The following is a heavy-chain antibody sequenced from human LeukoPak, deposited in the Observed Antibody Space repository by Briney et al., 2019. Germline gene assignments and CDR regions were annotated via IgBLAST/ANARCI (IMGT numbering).Heavy chain of an antibody. CDR1: GYTFTGYY. CDR2: INPNSGGT. CDR3: ARGQDSSWYPERDWFDP. Sequence: GASVKVSCKASGYTFTGYYMHWVRQAPGQGLEWMGWINPNSGGTNYAQKFQGRVTMTRDTSISTAYMELSRLRSDDTAVYYCARGQDSSWYPERDWFDPWGQGTLVTVSS. V-gene: IGHV1-2*02. J-gene: IGHJ5*02. D-gene: IGHD6-13*01.